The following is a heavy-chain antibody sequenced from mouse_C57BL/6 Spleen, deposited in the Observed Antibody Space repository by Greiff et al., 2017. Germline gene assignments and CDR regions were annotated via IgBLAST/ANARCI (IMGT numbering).Heavy chain of an antibody. Sequence: VQLQQSGPELVKPGASVKISCKASGYTFTDYYMNWVKQSHGKSLEWIGDINPNNGGTSYNQKFKGKATLTVDKSSSTAYMELRSLTSEDSAVYYCARSYYDYDGVTMDYWGQGTSVTVSS. J-gene: IGHJ4*01. V-gene: IGHV1-26*01. CDR2: INPNNGGT. D-gene: IGHD2-4*01. CDR1: GYTFTDYY. CDR3: ARSYYDYDGVTMDY.